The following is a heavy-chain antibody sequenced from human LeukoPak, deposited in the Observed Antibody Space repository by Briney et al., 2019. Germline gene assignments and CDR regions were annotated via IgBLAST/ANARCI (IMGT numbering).Heavy chain of an antibody. J-gene: IGHJ4*02. D-gene: IGHD3-22*01. CDR2: IKQDGSEE. Sequence: QTGGSLRLSCAASGFTFSSYWMSWVRQAPNKGLEWVADIKQDGSEEYYVDSVRGRFTISRDNAKNSLYLQMNSLRAEDTAVYYCARVSYRYYYDSSGPNSPAFDYWGQGTLVTVSS. CDR1: GFTFSSYW. V-gene: IGHV3-7*01. CDR3: ARVSYRYYYDSSGPNSPAFDY.